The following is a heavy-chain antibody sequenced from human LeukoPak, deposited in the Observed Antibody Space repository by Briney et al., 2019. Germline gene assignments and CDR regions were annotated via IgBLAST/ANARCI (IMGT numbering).Heavy chain of an antibody. D-gene: IGHD1-1*01. V-gene: IGHV3-7*01. J-gene: IGHJ4*02. CDR1: GFTFNRSW. CDR2: MDPSGSQK. Sequence: GGSLRLSCAASGFTFNRSWMNGVRQAPGKGLEWVANMDPSGSQKRYVDSVKGRFTISKDNPGTSLYLEMYSLRAEDTAIYYCAIWTSGNYWGQGTPVTVSS. CDR3: AIWTSGNY.